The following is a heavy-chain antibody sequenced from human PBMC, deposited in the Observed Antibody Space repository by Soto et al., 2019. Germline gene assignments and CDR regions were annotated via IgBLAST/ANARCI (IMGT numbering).Heavy chain of an antibody. D-gene: IGHD3-10*01. Sequence: SVTKSLTCTVAGGNIITYCWSWIRKNTGKGLEWIGYIYYSGSTNYNPSLKSRVTISVDKSKNQFSLKLSSVTAADTAVYYCARDPYRRGVRGVIEASFGYWGQGTLVTVSS. CDR1: GGNIITYC. CDR3: ARDPYRRGVRGVIEASFGY. V-gene: IGHV4-59*12. CDR2: IYYSGST. J-gene: IGHJ4*02.